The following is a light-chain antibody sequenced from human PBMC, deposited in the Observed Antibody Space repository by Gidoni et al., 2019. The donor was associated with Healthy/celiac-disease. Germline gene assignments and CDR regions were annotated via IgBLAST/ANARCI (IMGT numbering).Light chain of an antibody. CDR1: SSDVGSYNL. CDR3: CSYAGSSYWV. CDR2: EGS. Sequence: QSALTQPASVSGSPGQSITISCTGTSSDVGSYNLVSWYQQHPGKAPKLMIYEGSKRPSGVSNRFSGSKSGNTASLTISGLQAEDEADYYCCSYAGSSYWVFGGGTKLXV. J-gene: IGLJ3*02. V-gene: IGLV2-23*01.